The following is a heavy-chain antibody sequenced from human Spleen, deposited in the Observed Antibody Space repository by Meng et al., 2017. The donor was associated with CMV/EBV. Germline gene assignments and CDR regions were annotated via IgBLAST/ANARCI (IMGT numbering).Heavy chain of an antibody. CDR2: IRSSSNSK. Sequence: GGSLRLSCAASGFTFSTYSMNWVRQAPGKGLEWVSYIRSSSNSKSYADSVKGRFNISRDNAQNSLYLQLNSLKTEGTAVYYCARDMSNWGQGTLVTVSS. V-gene: IGHV3-48*04. CDR1: GFTFSTYS. J-gene: IGHJ4*02. D-gene: IGHD3-16*01. CDR3: ARDMSN.